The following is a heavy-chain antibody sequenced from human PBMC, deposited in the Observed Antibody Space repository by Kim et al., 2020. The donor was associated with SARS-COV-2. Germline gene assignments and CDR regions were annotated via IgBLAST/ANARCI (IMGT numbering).Heavy chain of an antibody. Sequence: GGSLRLSCAASGFIFSSYGMHWVRQAPGKGLEWVAVIWYDGSNKYYGDSVKGRFTISRDNSKNTLYLQMNSLRAEDTAVYFCARVLSYCSTTSCYLDYWGQGTLVTVSS. CDR3: ARVLSYCSTTSCYLDY. D-gene: IGHD2-2*01. CDR2: IWYDGSNK. V-gene: IGHV3-33*01. J-gene: IGHJ4*02. CDR1: GFIFSSYG.